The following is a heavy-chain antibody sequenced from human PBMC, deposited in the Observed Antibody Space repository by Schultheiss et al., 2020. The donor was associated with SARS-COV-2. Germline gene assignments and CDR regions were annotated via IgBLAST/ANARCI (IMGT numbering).Heavy chain of an antibody. CDR1: GFIFSSYA. D-gene: IGHD2-2*01. CDR2: ISGSGGST. V-gene: IGHV3-23*01. CDR3: AKEEGYCSSTSCYHFDY. J-gene: IGHJ4*02. Sequence: GGSLRLSCEASGFIFSSYAMSWVRQAPGKGLEWVSAISGSGGSTYYADSVKGRFTISRDNSKNTLYLQMNSLRAEDTAVYYCAKEEGYCSSTSCYHFDYWGQGTLVTVSS.